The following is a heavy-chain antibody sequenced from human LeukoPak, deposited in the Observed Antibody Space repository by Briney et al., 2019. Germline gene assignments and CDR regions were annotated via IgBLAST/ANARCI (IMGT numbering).Heavy chain of an antibody. CDR2: INHSGST. Sequence: SETLSLTCAVYGGSFSGYYWSWIRQPPGKGLEWIGEINHSGSTNYNPSLKSQVTISVDTSKNQFSLKVTSVTASDTAMYYCVRDHVSPGLSNWFDPWGRGTLVTVSS. J-gene: IGHJ5*02. CDR3: VRDHVSPGLSNWFDP. CDR1: GGSFSGYY. V-gene: IGHV4-34*01. D-gene: IGHD3-16*01.